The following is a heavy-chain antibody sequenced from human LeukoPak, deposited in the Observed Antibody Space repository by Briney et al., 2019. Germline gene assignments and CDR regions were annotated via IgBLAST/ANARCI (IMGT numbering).Heavy chain of an antibody. CDR1: GFTFSNAW. V-gene: IGHV3-15*01. Sequence: GGSLRLSCAASGFTFSNAWMSWVRQAPGKGLEGVGRIKSKTDGGTTDYAAPVKGRFTISRDDSKNTLYLQMNSLKTEDTAVYYCTTVLFRGGYYSFDYWGQGTLVTVSS. CDR2: IKSKTDGGTT. J-gene: IGHJ4*02. D-gene: IGHD3-22*01. CDR3: TTVLFRGGYYSFDY.